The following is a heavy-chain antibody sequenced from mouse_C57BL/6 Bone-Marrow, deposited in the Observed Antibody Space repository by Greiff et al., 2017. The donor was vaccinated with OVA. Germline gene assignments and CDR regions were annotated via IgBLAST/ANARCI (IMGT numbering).Heavy chain of an antibody. Sequence: EVQLQQSGPVLVKPGASVKMSCKASGYTFTDYYMNWVKQSHGKSLEWIGVINPYNGGTSYNQKFKGKATLTVDKSSSTAYMELNSLTCEDSAVYYGAGGFMSNYEDYAMDYWGQGTSVTVSS. V-gene: IGHV1-19*01. J-gene: IGHJ4*01. D-gene: IGHD2-5*01. CDR2: INPYNGGT. CDR3: AGGFMSNYEDYAMDY. CDR1: GYTFTDYY.